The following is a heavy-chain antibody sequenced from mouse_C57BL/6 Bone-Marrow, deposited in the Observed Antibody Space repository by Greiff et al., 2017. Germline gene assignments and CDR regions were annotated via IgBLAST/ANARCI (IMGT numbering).Heavy chain of an antibody. CDR2: INPSSCYT. J-gene: IGHJ2*01. CDR1: GYTFTSYT. Sequence: QQSGAELARPGASVKMSCKASGYTFTSYTMHWVKQRPGQGLEWIGYINPSSCYTKYNPKFKDKATLTADTSSSTAYMQLNSLTSYDTAVYYGARWDRNYRFDYWGQGTTLTVSS. CDR3: ARWDRNYRFDY. V-gene: IGHV1-4*01. D-gene: IGHD2-5*01.